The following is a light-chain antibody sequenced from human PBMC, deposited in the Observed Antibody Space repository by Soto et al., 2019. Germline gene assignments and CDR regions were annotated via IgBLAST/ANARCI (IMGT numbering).Light chain of an antibody. CDR2: DVS. J-gene: IGLJ1*01. Sequence: QSALTQPASVSASPGQSITISCTGTSSDIGRYNYVSWYQHYPGKAPKLILYDVSKRPSGVADRFAGSKSGNTASLTISGLQPEDEADYYCSSYKSSSTYLFGTGTKLTVL. CDR1: SSDIGRYNY. V-gene: IGLV2-14*03. CDR3: SSYKSSSTYL.